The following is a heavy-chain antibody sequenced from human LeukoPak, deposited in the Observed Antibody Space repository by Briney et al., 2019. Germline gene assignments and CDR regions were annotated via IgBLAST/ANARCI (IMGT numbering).Heavy chain of an antibody. CDR1: GFSFDEYG. CDR2: INWNGGST. J-gene: IGHJ4*02. CDR3: ARDVGYSYGSAPDY. V-gene: IGHV3-20*01. Sequence: PGWALTLSCAASGFSFDEYGMRWVRQAPGKGREWVSGINWNGGSTGYAESVKGRFTISRDNAKNSLYLQMNSLSAEDTALYHCARDVGYSYGSAPDYWGQGTLVTVSS. D-gene: IGHD5-18*01.